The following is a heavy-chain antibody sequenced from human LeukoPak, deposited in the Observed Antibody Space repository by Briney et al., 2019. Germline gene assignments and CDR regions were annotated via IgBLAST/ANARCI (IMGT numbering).Heavy chain of an antibody. CDR1: GGSISSYY. CDR3: ARAEASYLSFDY. D-gene: IGHD3-10*01. J-gene: IGHJ4*02. Sequence: SETLSLTCTVSGGSISSYYWSWIRQPPGKGLEWIGYFYYSRSTNYNPSLKSRVTIAVDTPKNQFSLKLSSVTAADTAVYYCARAEASYLSFDYWGQGTLVTVAS. V-gene: IGHV4-59*12. CDR2: FYYSRST.